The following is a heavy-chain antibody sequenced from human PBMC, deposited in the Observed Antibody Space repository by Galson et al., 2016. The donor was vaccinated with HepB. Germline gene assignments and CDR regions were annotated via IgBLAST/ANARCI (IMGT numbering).Heavy chain of an antibody. CDR3: ANSYSSGWYKVFDY. V-gene: IGHV3-23*01. J-gene: IGHJ4*02. Sequence: SLRLSCAASGFTFSRYEMNWVRQAPGKGLEWVSGISGSGHTTYYADSVKGRFTVSRDNSKNTVYLQMNSLRAEDTAIYYCANSYSSGWYKVFDYWGQGTLVTVSS. CDR2: ISGSGHTT. D-gene: IGHD6-19*01. CDR1: GFTFSRYE.